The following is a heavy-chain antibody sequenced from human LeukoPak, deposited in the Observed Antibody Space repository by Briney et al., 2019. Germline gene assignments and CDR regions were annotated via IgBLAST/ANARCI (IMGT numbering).Heavy chain of an antibody. V-gene: IGHV4-38-2*02. Sequence: PSETLSLTCTVSGYSISSGYYWGWIRQPPGKGLEWIGSIYHSGSTYYNPSLKSRVTISVDTSKNQFSLKLSSVTAADTAVYYCARGLGGPPTTVLSWGQGTLVTVSS. CDR1: GYSISSGYY. CDR3: ARGLGGPPTTVLS. CDR2: IYHSGST. D-gene: IGHD4-17*01. J-gene: IGHJ5*02.